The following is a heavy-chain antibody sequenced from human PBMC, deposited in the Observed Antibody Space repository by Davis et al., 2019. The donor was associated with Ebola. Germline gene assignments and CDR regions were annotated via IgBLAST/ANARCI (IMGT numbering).Heavy chain of an antibody. D-gene: IGHD5-12*01. J-gene: IGHJ3*02. CDR2: INPNDGRT. V-gene: IGHV1-46*03. CDR3: TTPGGQDSGYDVFDI. CDR1: GYTFTNYY. Sequence: ASVKVSCKASGYTFTNYYMHWVRQAPGQGLEWMGMINPNDGRTIYAQKFQGGVTVTRDTSTTAVYMDPSSLRSEDTALYYCTTPGGQDSGYDVFDIWGQGTMVTVSS.